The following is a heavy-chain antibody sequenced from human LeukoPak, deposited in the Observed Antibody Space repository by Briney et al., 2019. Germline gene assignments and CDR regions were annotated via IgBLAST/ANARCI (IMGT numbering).Heavy chain of an antibody. D-gene: IGHD4-11*01. CDR3: ARAHPGDYSDFQFDY. J-gene: IGHJ4*02. V-gene: IGHV3-48*01. Sequence: GGSLRLSCAASGFSFSSFSMNWVRQAPGKGLEWVSYISSTSSTIYYADSVKGRFTISRDNAKNSLYLQMNSLRAEDTAVYYCARAHPGDYSDFQFDYWGQGTLVTVSS. CDR1: GFSFSSFS. CDR2: ISSTSSTI.